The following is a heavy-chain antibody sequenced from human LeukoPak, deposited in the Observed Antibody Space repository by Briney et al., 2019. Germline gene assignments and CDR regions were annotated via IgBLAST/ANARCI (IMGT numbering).Heavy chain of an antibody. V-gene: IGHV1-18*01. CDR2: ISAYNGNT. CDR1: GYTFTSYG. D-gene: IGHD3-3*01. J-gene: IGHJ4*02. CDR3: ARVGERYYDFWSGYYTGGF. Sequence: GASVKVSCKASGYTFTSYGISWLRQAPGQGLEWMGWISAYNGNTNYAQKLQGRVTMTTDTSTSTAYMELRSLRSDDTAVYYCARVGERYYDFWSGYYTGGFWGQGTLVTVSS.